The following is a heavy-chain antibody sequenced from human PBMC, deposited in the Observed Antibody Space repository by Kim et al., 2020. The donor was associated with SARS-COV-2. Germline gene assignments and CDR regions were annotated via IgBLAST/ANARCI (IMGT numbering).Heavy chain of an antibody. D-gene: IGHD6-19*01. Sequence: GGSLRLSCAAYGFTFDDYAMHWVRQAPGKGLEWVSGISWNSGSIGYADSVKGRFTISRDNAKNSLYLQMNSLRAEDTALYYCAKLRVAGPGLLDDYWGQGTLVTVSS. V-gene: IGHV3-9*01. CDR2: ISWNSGSI. CDR3: AKLRVAGPGLLDDY. CDR1: GFTFDDYA. J-gene: IGHJ4*02.